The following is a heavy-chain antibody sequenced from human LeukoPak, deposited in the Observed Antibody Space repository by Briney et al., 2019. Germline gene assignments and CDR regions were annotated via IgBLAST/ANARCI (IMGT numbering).Heavy chain of an antibody. Sequence: SETLSLTCTVSGGSISSTSYYWGWIRQPPGKGLEWIGSIHYSGNTYYNPSLKSRVTISVDTSKNQFSLRLSSVTAADTAVYYCARDGSSGWYARYWGQGTLVTVSS. CDR2: IHYSGNT. CDR1: GGSISSTSYY. J-gene: IGHJ4*02. V-gene: IGHV4-39*07. D-gene: IGHD6-19*01. CDR3: ARDGSSGWYARY.